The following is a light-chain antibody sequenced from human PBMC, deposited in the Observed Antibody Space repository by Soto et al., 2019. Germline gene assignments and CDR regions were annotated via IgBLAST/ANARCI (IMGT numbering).Light chain of an antibody. V-gene: IGKV3-11*01. Sequence: EILLTQSPATLSLSPGERATLSCRTSQSVVSSLAWYQQKPDQPPRLLIYDSSNRATGIPGRFSGSGSGTDFTLTISSLEPADFAVYYCQRRSLLFTFGGGTKVDIK. CDR2: DSS. CDR1: QSVVSS. J-gene: IGKJ4*01. CDR3: QRRSLLFT.